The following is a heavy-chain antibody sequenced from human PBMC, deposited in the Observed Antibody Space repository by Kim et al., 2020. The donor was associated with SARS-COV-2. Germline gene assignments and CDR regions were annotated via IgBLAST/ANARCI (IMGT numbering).Heavy chain of an antibody. CDR1: GDTFNRNS. CDR2: IIPILGMS. CDR3: ARENGGNSGSYCDH. Sequence: SVKVSCKASGDTFNRNSISWVRHAPGQGLEWIGRIIPILGMSSIEQKFQGRVSITADKSTSTAFMDLRSLRSDDTALYFCARENGGNSGSYCDHWGQGTLVTVSS. V-gene: IGHV1-69*04. J-gene: IGHJ5*02. D-gene: IGHD1-26*01.